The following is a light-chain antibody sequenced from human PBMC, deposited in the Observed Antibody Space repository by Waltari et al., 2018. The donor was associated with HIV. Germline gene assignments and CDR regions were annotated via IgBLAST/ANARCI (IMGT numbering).Light chain of an antibody. J-gene: IGLJ2*01. CDR1: SSNIGNNY. V-gene: IGLV1-51*01. CDR2: HND. CDR3: AAWDGRRICVV. Sequence: SVLTQPPSVSAAPGQKVTISCSGSSSNIGNNYVSWYQQVPGTAPRVFIYHNDKRPSGIPDRFSGSKSGTSATLGILGLQPWDEADYYCAAWDGRRICVVFGGGTKLTVL.